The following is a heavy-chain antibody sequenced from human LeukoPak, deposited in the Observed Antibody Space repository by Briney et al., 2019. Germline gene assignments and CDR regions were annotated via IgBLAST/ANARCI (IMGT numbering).Heavy chain of an antibody. D-gene: IGHD2-15*01. CDR3: AGGEDAFDI. CDR2: ISSSSSTI. Sequence: GGSLRLSCAASGFTFSSYAKHWVRQAPGKGLEWVSYISSSSSTIYYADSVKGRFTISRDNAKNSLYLQMNSLRDEDTAVYYCAGGEDAFDIWGQGTMVTVSS. CDR1: GFTFSSYA. J-gene: IGHJ3*02. V-gene: IGHV3-48*02.